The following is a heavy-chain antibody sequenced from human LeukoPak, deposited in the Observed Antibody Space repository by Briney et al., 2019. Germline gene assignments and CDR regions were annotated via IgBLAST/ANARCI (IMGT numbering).Heavy chain of an antibody. CDR3: TTGITMVRGVIHLIDY. Sequence: GGSLRLSCAASGFTFSNAWMSWVRQAPGKGLEQVGRIKSKTDGGTTDYAAPVKGRFTISRDDSKNTLYLQMNSLKTEDTAVYYCTTGITMVRGVIHLIDYWGQGTLVTVSS. CDR1: GFTFSNAW. CDR2: IKSKTDGGTT. D-gene: IGHD3-10*01. J-gene: IGHJ4*02. V-gene: IGHV3-15*01.